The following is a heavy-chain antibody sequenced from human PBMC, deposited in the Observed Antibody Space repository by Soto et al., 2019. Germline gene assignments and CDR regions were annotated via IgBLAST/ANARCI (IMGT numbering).Heavy chain of an antibody. Sequence: QVQLQESGPGLVKPSETLSLTCTVSGGSVSSGSYYWSWIRQPPGKGLEWIGYIYYSGSTNYNPSLESRVTISVDTSKNQFSLKLNSVTAAGTAVYYCASYSSGWYDVSYWGQGTLVTVSS. CDR2: IYYSGST. J-gene: IGHJ4*02. CDR1: GGSVSSGSYY. V-gene: IGHV4-61*01. CDR3: ASYSSGWYDVSY. D-gene: IGHD6-19*01.